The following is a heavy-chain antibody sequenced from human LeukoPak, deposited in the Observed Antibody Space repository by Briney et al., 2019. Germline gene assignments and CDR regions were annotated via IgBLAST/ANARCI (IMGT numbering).Heavy chain of an antibody. J-gene: IGHJ4*02. CDR2: ISTSGSTI. CDR3: KGSGFYYVIDY. V-gene: IGHV3-48*03. Sequence: PGGSLRLSCAASGFTFSSYEMNWVRQAPGKGLEWVSYISTSGSTIYYADSVKGRFTISRDNAKNSLYLQMDSLRAEDTAVYYCKGSGFYYVIDYWGQGTLVTVSS. D-gene: IGHD3-22*01. CDR1: GFTFSSYE.